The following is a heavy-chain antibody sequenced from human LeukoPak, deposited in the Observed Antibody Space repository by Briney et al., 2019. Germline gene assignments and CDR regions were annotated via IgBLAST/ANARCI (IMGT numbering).Heavy chain of an antibody. CDR2: INPNRGGT. D-gene: IGHD3-3*01. CDR3: ARDAHYDFWSGYNY. Sequence: ASVKVSCKASGYTFTGYYMHWVRQAPGQGLEWMGWINPNRGGTNYAQKFQGRVTMTRDTSISTAYMELSRLRSDDTAVYYCARDAHYDFWSGYNYWGQGTLVTVSS. CDR1: GYTFTGYY. J-gene: IGHJ4*02. V-gene: IGHV1-2*02.